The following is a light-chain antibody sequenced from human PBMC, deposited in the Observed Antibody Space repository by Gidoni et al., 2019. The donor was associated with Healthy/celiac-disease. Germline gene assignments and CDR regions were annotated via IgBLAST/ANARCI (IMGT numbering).Light chain of an antibody. Sequence: DIQMTQSPSSLSASVGARVTITGRASQGISNYLAWYQQKPGKVPKLLIYAASTLQSGVPSRFSGSGSGTDFTLTISSLQPEDVATYYCQKYNSAPRTFXXXTKVEIK. J-gene: IGKJ1*01. V-gene: IGKV1-27*01. CDR1: QGISNY. CDR2: AAS. CDR3: QKYNSAPRT.